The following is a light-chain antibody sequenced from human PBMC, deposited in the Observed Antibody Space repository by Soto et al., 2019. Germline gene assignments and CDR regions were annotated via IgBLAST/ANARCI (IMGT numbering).Light chain of an antibody. V-gene: IGKV1-5*03. J-gene: IGKJ4*01. Sequence: DIQMTQSPSTLSAFVGDRVTITCRASQSINSWLAWYQQKPGKDPKLLIYKASNLESGAPSRFSGSGSGTEFTLTISSLQPDDFATYYCQQYHRSPVTFGGGTKVVIK. CDR1: QSINSW. CDR3: QQYHRSPVT. CDR2: KAS.